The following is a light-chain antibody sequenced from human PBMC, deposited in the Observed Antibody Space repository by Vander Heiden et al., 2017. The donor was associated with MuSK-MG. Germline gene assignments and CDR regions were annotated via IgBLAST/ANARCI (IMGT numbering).Light chain of an antibody. CDR3: QQYYSTPRT. Sequence: DIVMTPSPASLAVSLGERATIKCKSSKSVLYSSNNKNYITWYQQKAGQPPKLLIYWASIRESGVPDRFSGSGSGTDFTLTISSLQAEDVALYYCQQYYSTPRTFGQGTKLEIK. CDR2: WAS. CDR1: KSVLYSSNNKNY. J-gene: IGKJ2*01. V-gene: IGKV4-1*01.